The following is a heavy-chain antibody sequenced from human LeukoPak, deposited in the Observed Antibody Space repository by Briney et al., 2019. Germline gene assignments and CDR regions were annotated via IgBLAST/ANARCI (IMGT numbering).Heavy chain of an antibody. Sequence: PSETLSLTCAVYGGSFSGYYWRWIRQPPGKGLEWIGEINHSGSTNYNPSLKSRVTISVDTSKNQFSLKLSSVTAADTAVYYCARGYYYGSGSYSGLDYWGQGTLVTVSS. V-gene: IGHV4-34*01. J-gene: IGHJ4*02. D-gene: IGHD3-10*01. CDR1: GGSFSGYY. CDR3: ARGYYYGSGSYSGLDY. CDR2: INHSGST.